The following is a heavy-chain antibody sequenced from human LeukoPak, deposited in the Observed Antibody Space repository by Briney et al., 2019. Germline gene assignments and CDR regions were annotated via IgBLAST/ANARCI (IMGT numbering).Heavy chain of an antibody. CDR2: IYYSGST. D-gene: IGHD4-11*01. J-gene: IGHJ6*02. CDR1: GGSTSSSSYY. CDR3: ARHSRVTSWVMDV. Sequence: SETLSLTCTVSGGSTSSSSYYWGWIRQPPGKGLEWIGSIYYSGSTNYNPSLKSRVTISVDTSKNQFSLKLSSVTAADTAVYYCARHSRVTSWVMDVWGQGTTVTVSS. V-gene: IGHV4-39*01.